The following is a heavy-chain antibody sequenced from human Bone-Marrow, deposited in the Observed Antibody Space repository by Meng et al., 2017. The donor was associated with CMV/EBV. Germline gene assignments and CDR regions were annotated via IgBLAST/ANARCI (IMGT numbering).Heavy chain of an antibody. CDR2: IRYDGSSE. J-gene: IGHJ4*02. V-gene: IGHV3-30*02. CDR1: GFTFSSYP. D-gene: IGHD3-10*01. CDR3: ATDGRGLWFGAH. Sequence: GGSLRLSCAASGFTFSSYPMHWVRQAPGKGLEWVAIIRYDGSSEYYADSLKGRFTISRDNSKNTLYLQMNSLKSEDTAVYYCATDGRGLWFGAHWGQGKLVNVDS.